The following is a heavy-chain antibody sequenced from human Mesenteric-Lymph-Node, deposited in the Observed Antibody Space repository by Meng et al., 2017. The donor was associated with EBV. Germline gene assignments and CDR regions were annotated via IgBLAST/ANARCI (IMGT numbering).Heavy chain of an antibody. J-gene: IGHJ4*02. D-gene: IGHD4-17*01. CDR3: ARDRYGDYGDY. V-gene: IGHV3-11*01. CDR1: GFIFSDYY. Sequence: QVQMVEAGGGWCKPGRSLRLSCEASGFIFSDYYRSWIRQAPGKGLEWVSSISYSGRAIYHADSVKGRFSISRDDAKNSVYLQMNSLRVEDTAVYYCARDRYGDYGDYWGQGTLVTVSS. CDR2: ISYSGRAI.